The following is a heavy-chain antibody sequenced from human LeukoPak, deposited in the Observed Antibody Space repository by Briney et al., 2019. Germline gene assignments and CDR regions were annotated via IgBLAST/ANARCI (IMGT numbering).Heavy chain of an antibody. D-gene: IGHD3-10*01. Sequence: PGGSLRLSCAASGFTFSRYWMHRVRQAPGKGLVWVSRINTDGSTTSYADSVRGRFTISRDNAENTVYLQMNSLGAEDTALYFCARVNTGNWYFDLWGRGTLVTVSS. CDR1: GFTFSRYW. CDR2: INTDGSTT. J-gene: IGHJ2*01. V-gene: IGHV3-74*01. CDR3: ARVNTGNWYFDL.